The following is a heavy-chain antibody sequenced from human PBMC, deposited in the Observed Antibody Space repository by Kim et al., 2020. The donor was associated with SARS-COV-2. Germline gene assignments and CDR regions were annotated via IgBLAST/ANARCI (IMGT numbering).Heavy chain of an antibody. CDR3: ARERLVVPAVYDAFDI. Sequence: SETLSLTCTVSGGSISSSSYYWGWIRQPPGKGLEWIGSIYYSGSTYYNPSLKSRVTISVDTSKNQFSLKLSSVTAADTAVYYCARERLVVPAVYDAFDIWGQGTMVTVSS. CDR1: GGSISSSSYY. V-gene: IGHV4-39*07. J-gene: IGHJ3*02. CDR2: IYYSGST. D-gene: IGHD2-2*01.